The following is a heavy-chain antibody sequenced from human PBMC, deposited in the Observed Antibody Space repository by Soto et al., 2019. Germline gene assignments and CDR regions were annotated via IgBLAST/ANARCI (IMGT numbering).Heavy chain of an antibody. CDR3: ARVGFCSTGSCYDY. Sequence: PGGSLRLSCAASGFTFSDYYMSWIRQAPGKGLEWVSYISNSGNTIYYADSVKGRFTISRDNAKNSLSLQMNSLRADDTAVYYCARVGFCSTGSCYDYWGQGTLVTVSS. V-gene: IGHV3-11*01. D-gene: IGHD2-15*01. CDR2: ISNSGNTI. CDR1: GFTFSDYY. J-gene: IGHJ4*02.